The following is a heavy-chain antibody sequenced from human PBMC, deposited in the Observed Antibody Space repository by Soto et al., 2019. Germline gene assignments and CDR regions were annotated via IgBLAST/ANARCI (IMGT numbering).Heavy chain of an antibody. D-gene: IGHD3-22*01. CDR3: ARGRDYDSSGEIDY. CDR2: VIPIFGTA. CDR1: RRPFRSYA. J-gene: IGHJ4*02. Sequence: VSCKTSRRPFRSYAISCVRHAPGQGLEWMGGVIPIFGTAYYAQKSQGRVTITADESTSTAYMELSSLRSEDTAVYYCARGRDYDSSGEIDYWGQGNLVTVSS. V-gene: IGHV1-69*01.